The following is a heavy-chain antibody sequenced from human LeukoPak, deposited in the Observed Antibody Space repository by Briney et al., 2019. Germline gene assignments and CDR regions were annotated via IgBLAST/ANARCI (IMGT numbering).Heavy chain of an antibody. CDR1: GGTFSSYA. CDR3: AKETTVAGFYPYFDY. CDR2: IIPIFGTA. J-gene: IGHJ4*02. V-gene: IGHV1-69*13. Sequence: SVKVSCKASGGTFSSYAISWVRQAPGQGLEWMGGIIPIFGTANYAQKFQGRVTITADESTSTAYMELSSLRSEDTAVYYCAKETTVAGFYPYFDYWGQGTLVTVSS. D-gene: IGHD6-19*01.